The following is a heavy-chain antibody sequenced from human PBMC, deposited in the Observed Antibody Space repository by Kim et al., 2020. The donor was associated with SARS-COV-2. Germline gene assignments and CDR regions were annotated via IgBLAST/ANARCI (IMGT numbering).Heavy chain of an antibody. Sequence: ASVKVSCKVSGYTLTELSMHWVRQAPGKGLEWMGGFDPEDGETIYAQKFQGRVTMTEDTSTDTAYMELSSLRSEDTAVYYCATVLLAPGSYRYDAFDIWGQGTMVTVSS. CDR3: ATVLLAPGSYRYDAFDI. V-gene: IGHV1-24*01. CDR1: GYTLTELS. CDR2: FDPEDGET. J-gene: IGHJ3*02. D-gene: IGHD3-16*02.